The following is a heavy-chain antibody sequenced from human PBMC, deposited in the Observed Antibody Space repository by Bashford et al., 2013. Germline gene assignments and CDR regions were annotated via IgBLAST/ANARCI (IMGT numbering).Heavy chain of an antibody. D-gene: IGHD1-7*01. CDR3: AKGRSGTRGHFDY. V-gene: IGHV3-30*18. CDR1: GFTFSSYG. J-gene: IGHJ4*02. CDR2: ISYDGSNK. Sequence: GSLRLSCAASGFTFSSYGMHWVRQAPGKGLEWVAVISYDGSNKYYADSVKGRFTISRDNSKNTLYLQMNSLRAEDTAVYYCAKGRSGTRGHFDYWGQGTLVTVSS.